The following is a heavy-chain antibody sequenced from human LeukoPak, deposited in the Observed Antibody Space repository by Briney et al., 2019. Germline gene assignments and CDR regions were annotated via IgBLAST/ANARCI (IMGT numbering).Heavy chain of an antibody. D-gene: IGHD6-13*01. CDR1: GGSISSSGYY. V-gene: IGHV4-39*01. CDR3: ARHRPPRGIVAAPLDY. J-gene: IGHJ4*02. CDR2: IYYSGTT. Sequence: PSETLSLTCTVSGGSISSSGYYWGWIRQPPGKGLEWIGTIYYSGTTYYNPSLKSRVTISVDTSKNHFSLKLSSVTAADTAVYYCARHRPPRGIVAAPLDYWGQGTLVTVSS.